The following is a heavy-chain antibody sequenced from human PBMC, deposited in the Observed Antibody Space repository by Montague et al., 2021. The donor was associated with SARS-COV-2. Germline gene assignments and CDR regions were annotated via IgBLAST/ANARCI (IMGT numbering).Heavy chain of an antibody. V-gene: IGHV4-59*08. D-gene: IGHD2-15*01. CDR1: GGSISSVY. CDR3: ARHYSATLLAVY. J-gene: IGHJ4*02. CDR2: ISDSGST. Sequence: SETLSLTCTVSGGSISSVYWSWCRKRPGKGLEWIGNISDSGSTNNNHNLTSRVTMTVEASKNKFSLNVNSVTAADTAVYYCARHYSATLLAVYWGQGTMVTVSS.